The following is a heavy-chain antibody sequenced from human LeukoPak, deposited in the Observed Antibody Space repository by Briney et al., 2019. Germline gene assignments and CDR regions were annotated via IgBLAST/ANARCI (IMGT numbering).Heavy chain of an antibody. D-gene: IGHD5-24*01. V-gene: IGHV3-30*04. CDR3: ARDVEVAAIDFYYYYMDV. CDR2: ISYDGSNK. Sequence: GGSLRLSCAASGFTFSSYAMHWVRQAPGKGLEWVAVISYDGSNKYYADSVKGRFTISRDNSKNTLYLQLNSLRAEDTAIYYCARDVEVAAIDFYYYYMDVWGKGTTVTVSS. J-gene: IGHJ6*03. CDR1: GFTFSSYA.